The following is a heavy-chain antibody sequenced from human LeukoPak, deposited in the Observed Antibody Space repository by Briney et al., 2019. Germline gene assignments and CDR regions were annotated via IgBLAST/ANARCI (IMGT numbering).Heavy chain of an antibody. V-gene: IGHV3-48*03. J-gene: IGHJ4*02. CDR3: ARDEGSGNYYMDQ. CDR1: GFSLSSYD. Sequence: GGSLRLSCAASGFSLSSYDMNWVRQALGKGLEWVSYISVSGGIIYYADSAKGRFTISRDNAKRSLYLQMNSLRDEDTAVYYCARDEGSGNYYMDQWGQGTLVTVSS. CDR2: ISVSGGII. D-gene: IGHD3-10*01.